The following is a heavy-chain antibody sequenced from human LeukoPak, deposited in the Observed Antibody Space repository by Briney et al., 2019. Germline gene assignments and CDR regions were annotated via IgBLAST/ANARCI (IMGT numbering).Heavy chain of an antibody. V-gene: IGHV3-7*04. D-gene: IGHD6-13*01. CDR2: IKEAGSEK. CDR3: ARGGGMRSWYDFDY. CDR1: GFTFSNYW. Sequence: GGSLRLSCAASGFTFSNYWMSWVRQAPGRGLEFMANIKEAGSEKYYVDSVKGRFTISRDNDKNSVHLQMNSLRAEDTAVYYCARGGGMRSWYDFDYWGQGTLVTVSS. J-gene: IGHJ4*02.